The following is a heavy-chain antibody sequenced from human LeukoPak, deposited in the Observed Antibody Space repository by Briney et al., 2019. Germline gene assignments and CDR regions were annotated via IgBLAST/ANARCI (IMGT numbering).Heavy chain of an antibody. D-gene: IGHD3-10*01. J-gene: IGHJ4*02. CDR3: ARDYAGSPDY. CDR2: INGDGSTT. Sequence: GGSLTLSCTASGFTFSTYWINWVRQRPGKGLVWVALINGDGSTTTHADSVKGRFTISRDNAKNTAYLQMNSLRDEGTAVYFCARDYAGSPDYWGQGTLVTVSA. V-gene: IGHV3-74*03. CDR1: GFTFSTYW.